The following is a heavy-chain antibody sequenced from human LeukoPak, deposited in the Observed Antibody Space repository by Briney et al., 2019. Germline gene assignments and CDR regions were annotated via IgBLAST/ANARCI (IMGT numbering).Heavy chain of an antibody. CDR2: IYTSGST. D-gene: IGHD3-22*01. V-gene: IGHV4-4*07. CDR3: ARDPRYYYDSSGLSY. CDR1: GGSISSYY. Sequence: SETLSLTCTVSGGSISSYYWSWIRQPAGKGLEWIGRIYTSGSTNYNPSPKSRVTMSVDTSKNQFSLKLSSVTAADTAVYYCARDPRYYYDSSGLSYWGQGTLVTVSS. J-gene: IGHJ4*02.